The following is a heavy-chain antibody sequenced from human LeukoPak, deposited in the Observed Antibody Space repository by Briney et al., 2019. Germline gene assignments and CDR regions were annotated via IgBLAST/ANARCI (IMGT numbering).Heavy chain of an antibody. V-gene: IGHV4-39*01. CDR3: ARLSGYSYGLFDY. CDR1: GGSISSGDYY. D-gene: IGHD5-18*01. Sequence: PSETLSLTCTVSGGSISSGDYYWSWIRQPPGKGLEWIGYIYYSGSTYYNPSLKSRVTISVDTSKNQFSLKLSSVTAADTAVYYCARLSGYSYGLFDYWGQGTLVTVSS. J-gene: IGHJ4*02. CDR2: IYYSGST.